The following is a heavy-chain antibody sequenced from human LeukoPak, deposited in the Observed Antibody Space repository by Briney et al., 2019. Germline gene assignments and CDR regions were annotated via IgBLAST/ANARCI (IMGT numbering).Heavy chain of an antibody. V-gene: IGHV4-38-2*01. J-gene: IGHJ4*02. Sequence: SETLSLTCAVCGHSINSGYFWGWIRQPPGRGLEWIGSIFQSGTTYYNPSLKSRVPISLDTSKNHFALNLTSVTAADTAVYFCARAEGGLRFMSRGVTITSPDYWGQGTLVTVSS. CDR1: GHSINSGYF. D-gene: IGHD3-10*01. CDR3: ARAEGGLRFMSRGVTITSPDY. CDR2: IFQSGTT.